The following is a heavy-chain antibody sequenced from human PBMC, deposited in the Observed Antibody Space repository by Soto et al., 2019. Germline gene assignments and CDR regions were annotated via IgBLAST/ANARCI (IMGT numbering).Heavy chain of an antibody. CDR2: ISSSSSTI. CDR3: ARDYPRSELERFNYNMDV. J-gene: IGHJ6*03. V-gene: IGHV3-48*02. D-gene: IGHD3-3*01. Sequence: HPGGSLRLSCAASGFTFSSYSMNWVRQAPGKGLEWVSYISSSSSTIYYADSVKGRFTISRDNAKNSLYLQMNSLRDEDTAVYYCARDYPRSELERFNYNMDVWGKGTTVTVSS. CDR1: GFTFSSYS.